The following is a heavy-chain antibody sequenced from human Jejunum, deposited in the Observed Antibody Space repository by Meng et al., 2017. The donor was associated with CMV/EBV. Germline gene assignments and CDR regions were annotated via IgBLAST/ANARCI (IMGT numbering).Heavy chain of an antibody. J-gene: IGHJ4*02. D-gene: IGHD3-9*01. CDR1: DGSLSGYY. CDR2: INDRGIT. V-gene: IGHV4-34*02. CDR3: VRSGRYFDWPSR. Sequence: QVQLQQWGAGPLRPSETLSLTCAVYDGSLSGYYWSWIRQPPGKGLEWIGEINDRGITNYNPSLKSRVTISIDTSRNQFSLKLNSVTAADTAVYFCVRSGRYFDWPSRRGQVTLVTVSS.